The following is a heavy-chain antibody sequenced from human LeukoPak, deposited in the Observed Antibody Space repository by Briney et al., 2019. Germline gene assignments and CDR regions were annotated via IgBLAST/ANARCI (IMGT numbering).Heavy chain of an antibody. V-gene: IGHV1-2*04. D-gene: IGHD3-22*01. Sequence: ASVKVSCKASGYTFTGYYMHWVRQAPGQGLEWMGWINPNSGGTNYAQKFQGWVTMTRDTSISTAYMELSRLRSDDTAVYYCARDRYYDSSGYYESVYYWGQGTLVTVSS. CDR3: ARDRYYDSSGYYESVYY. CDR2: INPNSGGT. CDR1: GYTFTGYY. J-gene: IGHJ4*02.